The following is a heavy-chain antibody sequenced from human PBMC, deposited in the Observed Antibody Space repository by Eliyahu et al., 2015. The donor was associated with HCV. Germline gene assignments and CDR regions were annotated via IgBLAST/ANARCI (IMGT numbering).Heavy chain of an antibody. D-gene: IGHD6-19*01. CDR3: ATDGGSSGWTWVFDY. V-gene: IGHV4-34*01. CDR1: GGSFSGYY. CDR2: INHSGTT. J-gene: IGHJ4*02. Sequence: QAQLHQWGAGLLKPSETLSLTCAXXGGSFSGYYWNWIRQTPGKGLEWIGEINHSGTTNYNPSLKSRVTISVDTSKNQFSLNLTSVTAADTAVYYCATDGGSSGWTWVFDYWGQGTVVTVSS.